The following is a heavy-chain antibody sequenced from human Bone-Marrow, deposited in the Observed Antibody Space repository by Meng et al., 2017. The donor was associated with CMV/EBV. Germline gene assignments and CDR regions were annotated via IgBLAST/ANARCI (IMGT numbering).Heavy chain of an antibody. CDR1: GFTFSSYS. V-gene: IGHV3-21*01. CDR3: ARSGYDFWSGYYTPGYGMDG. Sequence: GESLKISCAASGFTFSSYSMNWVRQAPGKGLEWVSSISSSSSYIYYADSVKGRFTISRDNAKNSLYLQMNSLRAEDTAVYYCARSGYDFWSGYYTPGYGMDGWGQGTTVTVSS. J-gene: IGHJ6*02. CDR2: ISSSSSYI. D-gene: IGHD3-3*01.